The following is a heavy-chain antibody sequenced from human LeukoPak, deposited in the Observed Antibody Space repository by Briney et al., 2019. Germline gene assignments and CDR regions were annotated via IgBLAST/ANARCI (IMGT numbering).Heavy chain of an antibody. CDR1: GFTFSAFW. V-gene: IGHV3-7*01. J-gene: IGHJ4*02. CDR2: IKVDGTEK. Sequence: GALRLSCAASGFTFSAFWMSWVRQAPGKGLEWVANIKVDGTEKNYVDSVKGRLTISRDNAKNSLYLQMNSLRAEDTAVYYCARGGRNLDSWGQGTLVTVSS. D-gene: IGHD1-14*01. CDR3: ARGGRNLDS.